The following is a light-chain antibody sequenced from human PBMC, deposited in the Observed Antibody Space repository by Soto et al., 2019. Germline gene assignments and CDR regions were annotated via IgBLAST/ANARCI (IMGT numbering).Light chain of an antibody. CDR3: QHYGSSPPFT. J-gene: IGKJ3*01. CDR2: GAS. Sequence: EIVLTQSPGTLSLSPGERATLSCRASQSVSSSYLAWYQQKPGQAPRLLIYGASSRATGIQDRFSGSGSGTDFTLTISRLEPEEFALYYCQHYGSSPPFTFGPRKKVD. V-gene: IGKV3-20*01. CDR1: QSVSSSY.